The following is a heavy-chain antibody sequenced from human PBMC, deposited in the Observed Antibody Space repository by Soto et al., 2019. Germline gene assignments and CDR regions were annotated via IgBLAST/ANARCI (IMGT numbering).Heavy chain of an antibody. V-gene: IGHV4-34*01. CDR3: ARVERGTVTTVVDAFDI. D-gene: IGHD1-1*01. CDR2: MSHSGGT. J-gene: IGHJ3*02. CDR1: GGFVSSGSYY. Sequence: QVQLQQWGAGLLKPSETLSLTCAVYGGFVSSGSYYWSWIRQPPGKGLEWIGEMSHSGGTHFNPSLKRRVTISVDTAKNQFSLKMSSVTAADTALYYGARVERGTVTTVVDAFDIWGPGTMVTVSS.